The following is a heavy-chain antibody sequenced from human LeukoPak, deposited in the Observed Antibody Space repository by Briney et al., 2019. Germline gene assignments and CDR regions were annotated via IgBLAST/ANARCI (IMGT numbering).Heavy chain of an antibody. CDR2: IYTSGST. CDR3: AREHSGYDSYYSYYMDV. V-gene: IGHV4-4*07. J-gene: IGHJ6*03. CDR1: GDSISSYY. D-gene: IGHD5-12*01. Sequence: PSETLSLTCAVSGDSISSYYWSWIRQPAGKGLQWFGRIYTSGSTNYNPSLMSRVTMSVDTSKNQFSLKLSSVTAADTAVYYCAREHSGYDSYYSYYMDVWGKGTTVTVSS.